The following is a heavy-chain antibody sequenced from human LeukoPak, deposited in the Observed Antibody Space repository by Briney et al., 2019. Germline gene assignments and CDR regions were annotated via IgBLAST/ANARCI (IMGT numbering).Heavy chain of an antibody. V-gene: IGHV3-64*01. CDR3: ARDHTGWFDP. CDR1: GFTFSSYA. CDR2: ISSNGDSS. Sequence: PGGSLRLSCAASGFTFSSYAMHWVRQAPGKGLEYVSAISSNGDSSYYANSVKGRFTISRDNSKNTLYLQMGSPRAEDMAVYYCARDHTGWFDPWGQGTLVTVSS. D-gene: IGHD2-8*02. J-gene: IGHJ5*02.